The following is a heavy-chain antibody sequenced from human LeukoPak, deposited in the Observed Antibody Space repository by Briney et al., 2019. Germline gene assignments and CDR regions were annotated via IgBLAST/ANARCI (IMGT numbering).Heavy chain of an antibody. CDR1: GYTFTSYG. J-gene: IGHJ4*02. CDR3: ARPVVFGDDILTGSLYYFDY. Sequence: ASVKVSCKASGYTFTSYGISWVRQAPGQGLEWMGWISAYNGNTNYAQKLQGRVTMTTDTSTSTAYMELRSLRSDDTAVYYCARPVVFGDDILTGSLYYFDYWGQGTLVTVSS. D-gene: IGHD3-9*01. CDR2: ISAYNGNT. V-gene: IGHV1-18*01.